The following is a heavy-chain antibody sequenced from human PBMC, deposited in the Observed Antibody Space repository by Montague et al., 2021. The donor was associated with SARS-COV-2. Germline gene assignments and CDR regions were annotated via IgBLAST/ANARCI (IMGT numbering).Heavy chain of an antibody. CDR3: ARPGSVSGWFYFDD. V-gene: IGHV4-39*02. CDR1: GESMDRDTYY. Sequence: SETLSLTCIVSGESMDRDTYYWGWIRQSPGKGLEWIGSLSSSGSTYYNPSLRSRVTISMDTSKNHFSLKVNSVTATDTAVYFCARPGSVSGWFYFDDWGQGTLVSVSS. J-gene: IGHJ4*02. D-gene: IGHD6-19*01. CDR2: LSSSGST.